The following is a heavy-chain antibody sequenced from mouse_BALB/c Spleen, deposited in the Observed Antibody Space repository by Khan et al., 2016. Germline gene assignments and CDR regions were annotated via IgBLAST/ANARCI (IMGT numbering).Heavy chain of an antibody. D-gene: IGHD1-2*01. V-gene: IGHV1-69*02. Sequence: QVQLQQPGAALVRPGASVKLSCKASGYTFTNYWINWVKQRPGQGLEWIGNIYPSDTHANYNQKFKDTATLTVDRSSSTAYMHLISPTSEDSAVYYCSRAITTIGSYYYAMDYWGQGTSVTVSS. CDR3: SRAITTIGSYYYAMDY. J-gene: IGHJ4*01. CDR2: IYPSDTHA. CDR1: GYTFTNYW.